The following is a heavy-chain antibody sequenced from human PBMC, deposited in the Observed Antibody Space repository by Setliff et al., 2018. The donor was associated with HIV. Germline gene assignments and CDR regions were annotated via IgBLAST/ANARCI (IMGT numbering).Heavy chain of an antibody. V-gene: IGHV4-4*09. Sequence: PSETLSLTCTVSGGAISTYYWTWIRQPPGKGLEWIGYIYSSGRTHQNPSLKSRVTMSVDTSKNQFSLKLSSVTAADTAVSYCARSEDYYDSSGDAFEIWGQGTMVTVSS. D-gene: IGHD3-22*01. CDR2: IYSSGRT. CDR1: GGAISTYY. CDR3: ARSEDYYDSSGDAFEI. J-gene: IGHJ3*02.